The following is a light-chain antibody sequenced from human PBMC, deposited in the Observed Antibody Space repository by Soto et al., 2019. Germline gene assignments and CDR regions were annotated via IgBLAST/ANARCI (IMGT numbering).Light chain of an antibody. V-gene: IGLV2-14*03. J-gene: IGLJ2*01. CDR3: SSYKTSASII. Sequence: QSALAQPASVAGSPGHSLAITCTGSSSDIGTYRYVSWYQQHPGKAPRLVLFDVNRRPSGVSDRFSGDKSGSTASLTISGLQAEDEAYYYCSSYKTSASIIFGGGTKVTVL. CDR2: DVN. CDR1: SSDIGTYRY.